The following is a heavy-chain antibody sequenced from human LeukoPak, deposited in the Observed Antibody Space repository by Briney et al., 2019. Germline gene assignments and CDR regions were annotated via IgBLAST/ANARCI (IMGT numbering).Heavy chain of an antibody. J-gene: IGHJ4*02. D-gene: IGHD3-10*01. CDR3: ARRAPVSTYSSGNSLDY. CDR2: INKDGSTK. CDR1: GFTLNTYW. V-gene: IGHV3-7*03. Sequence: PGGSLRLSCVASGFTLNTYWMNWVRQAPGKGLEWVANINKDGSTKQYVASVKGRFTISRDNAKNSLHLQMNSLRAEDTAVYYCARRAPVSTYSSGNSLDYWGQGTLVTVSS.